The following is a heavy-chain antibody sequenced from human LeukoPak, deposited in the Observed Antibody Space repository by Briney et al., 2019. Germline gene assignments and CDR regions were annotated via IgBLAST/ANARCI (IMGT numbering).Heavy chain of an antibody. D-gene: IGHD4-17*01. CDR1: GFTFSRYA. V-gene: IGHV3-23*01. CDR2: ISGSGGST. Sequence: GGSLRLSCAASGFTFSRYAMSWVRQAPGKGLEWVSAISGSGGSTYYADSVKGRFTISRDNSKNTLYLQMNSLRAEDTAVYYCAKSRGDYGTADAFDIWGQGTMVTVSS. J-gene: IGHJ3*02. CDR3: AKSRGDYGTADAFDI.